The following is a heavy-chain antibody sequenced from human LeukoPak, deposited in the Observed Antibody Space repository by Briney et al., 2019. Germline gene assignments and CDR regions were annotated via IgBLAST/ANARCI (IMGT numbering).Heavy chain of an antibody. D-gene: IGHD2-15*01. CDR1: GFTFEDYG. V-gene: IGHV3-9*01. CDR2: ISSNSGSI. J-gene: IGHJ4*02. Sequence: PGRSLRLSCAASGFTFEDYGMHWVRQPPGKGLEWVSAISSNSGSILYANSVKGRFTVSRDNAKNSLYLQMNSLRAEDTAVYYCARGSGGGGSCCRFDYWGQGTLVTVSS. CDR3: ARGSGGGGSCCRFDY.